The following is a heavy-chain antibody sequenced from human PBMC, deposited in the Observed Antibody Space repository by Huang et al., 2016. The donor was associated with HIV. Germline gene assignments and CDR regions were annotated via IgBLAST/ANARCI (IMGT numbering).Heavy chain of an antibody. D-gene: IGHD2-15*01. CDR1: GFKLSGFG. Sequence: QVHLVESGGGVVQPGVSLRLSCAASGFKLSGFGMHWVRQAPGKGLEWVAVISYDGRSQFYTESVKGRFTISRDNSDNTLSLQMKGLRPDDTAVYYCAKESRWFSDFDHWGQGVLVSVSS. J-gene: IGHJ4*02. CDR3: AKESRWFSDFDH. V-gene: IGHV3-30*18. CDR2: ISYDGRSQ.